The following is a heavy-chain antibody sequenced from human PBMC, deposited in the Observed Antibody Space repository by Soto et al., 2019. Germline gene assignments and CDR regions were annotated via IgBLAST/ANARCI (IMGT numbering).Heavy chain of an antibody. D-gene: IGHD6-6*01. J-gene: IGHJ4*02. CDR3: ARISGSSKAFDY. CDR1: GGSISSYY. Sequence: SETLSLTCTVSGGSISSYYWSWIRQPPGKGLEWIGYIYYSGSTNYNPSLKSRVTISVDTSKNQFSLKLSSVTAADTAVYYCARISGSSKAFDYWGQGTLVTVSS. V-gene: IGHV4-59*01. CDR2: IYYSGST.